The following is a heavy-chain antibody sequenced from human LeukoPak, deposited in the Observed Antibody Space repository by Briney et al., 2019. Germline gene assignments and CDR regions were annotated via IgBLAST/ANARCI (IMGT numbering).Heavy chain of an antibody. CDR1: GGSMSNYH. CDR2: IYTNGGT. Sequence: PSETLSLTCTVSGGSMSNYHWTWVRLPAGEGLEWIGRIYTNGGTNYNPSLKSRVSMSIDTSKNQFSLTLSSATAADTAVYYCARGQKYRNGYTVTELGSGYFDYWGQGTLVTVSS. V-gene: IGHV4-4*07. CDR3: ARGQKYRNGYTVTELGSGYFDY. J-gene: IGHJ4*02. D-gene: IGHD5-18*01.